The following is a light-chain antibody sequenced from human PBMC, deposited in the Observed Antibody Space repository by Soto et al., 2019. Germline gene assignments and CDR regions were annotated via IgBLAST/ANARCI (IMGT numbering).Light chain of an antibody. J-gene: IGLJ3*02. CDR2: EVS. CDR3: SSYTSGRTWV. CDR1: SSDVGGSTY. Sequence: QSALTQPASVSGSPGQSITISCTGTSSDVGGSTYVSWYQQHPCKAPKLMIYEVSHRPAGVSNRFSGSTSGNTASLNISGLQAEDEADYYCSSYTSGRTWVFGGGTKVTVL. V-gene: IGLV2-14*01.